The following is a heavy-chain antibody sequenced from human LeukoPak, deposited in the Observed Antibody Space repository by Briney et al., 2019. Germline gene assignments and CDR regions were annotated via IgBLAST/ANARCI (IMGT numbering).Heavy chain of an antibody. CDR3: ANLYGEDDYYYYYMDV. CDR2: IDYSGGST. V-gene: IGHV3-23*01. CDR1: GFTLSSYE. J-gene: IGHJ6*03. D-gene: IGHD4-17*01. Sequence: GGSLRLSCTASGFTLSSYEMSWIRQAPGKGLEWVSSIDYSGGSTHYADSVMGRFTISRDNSKNTLYLQLNSLSADDTAVYYCANLYGEDDYYYYYMDVWGKGTTATVSS.